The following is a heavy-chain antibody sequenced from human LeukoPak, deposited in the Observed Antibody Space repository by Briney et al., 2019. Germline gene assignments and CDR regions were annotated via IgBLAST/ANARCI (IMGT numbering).Heavy chain of an antibody. V-gene: IGHV3-48*03. CDR1: GFTFSSYE. CDR2: ISSSGSTM. Sequence: GGSLRLSCAASGFTFSSYEMNWVRQAPGKGLYWVSYISSSGSTMYYADSVKGRFTISRDNAKNSLYLQMNSLRAEDTAVYYCARSLRRYYYDSSGYYGNFDYWGQGTLVTVSS. CDR3: ARSLRRYYYDSSGYYGNFDY. J-gene: IGHJ4*02. D-gene: IGHD3-22*01.